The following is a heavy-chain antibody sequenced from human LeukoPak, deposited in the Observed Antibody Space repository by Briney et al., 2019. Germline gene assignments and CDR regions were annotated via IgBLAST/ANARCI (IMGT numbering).Heavy chain of an antibody. J-gene: IGHJ4*02. D-gene: IGHD4-17*01. CDR3: ARGTVTREYFDY. Sequence: SETLSLTCTVSGGSISGYYWSWIRQPPGKGLEWIGYIYYSGSTSYNDSVKSRFTMSVETSKNQFSLNLSPVTAADTAVYYCARGTVTREYFDYWGQGNLVTVSS. CDR1: GGSISGYY. CDR2: IYYSGST. V-gene: IGHV4-59*01.